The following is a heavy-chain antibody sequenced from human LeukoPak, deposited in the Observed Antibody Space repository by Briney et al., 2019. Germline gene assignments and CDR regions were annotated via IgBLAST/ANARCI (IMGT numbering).Heavy chain of an antibody. V-gene: IGHV1-69*05. CDR1: GGTFNSYV. J-gene: IGHJ4*02. D-gene: IGHD1-20*01. CDR2: IIPIFGTA. CDR3: ASIRYNFDGDFDY. Sequence: AASVKVSCKASGGTFNSYVFTWVRQAPGQGLEWMGGIIPIFGTANYAQKFQGRVTITTDESTSTAYMELTSLRSEDTAVYYCASIRYNFDGDFDYWRQGTLVTVSS.